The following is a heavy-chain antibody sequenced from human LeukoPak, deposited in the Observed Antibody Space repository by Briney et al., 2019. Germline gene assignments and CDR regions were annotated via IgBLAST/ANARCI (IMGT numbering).Heavy chain of an antibody. CDR2: INPNSGGT. Sequence: ASVKVSCKASGYTFTGYYMHWVRQAPGQGLEWMGWINPNSGGTNYAQKFQGRVTMTRDMSISTAYMELSRLRSDDTAVYYCARDLPSRPYFDYWGQGTLVTVSS. D-gene: IGHD6-6*01. J-gene: IGHJ4*02. V-gene: IGHV1-2*02. CDR3: ARDLPSRPYFDY. CDR1: GYTFTGYY.